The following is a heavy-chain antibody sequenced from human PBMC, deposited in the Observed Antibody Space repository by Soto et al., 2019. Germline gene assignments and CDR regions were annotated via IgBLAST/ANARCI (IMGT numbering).Heavy chain of an antibody. J-gene: IGHJ6*02. CDR2: INHSGST. CDR3: ARQLRFLEWLNYYYYYGMDV. CDR1: GGSFSGYY. V-gene: IGHV4-34*01. D-gene: IGHD3-3*01. Sequence: SETLSLTCAVYGGSFSGYYWSWIRQPPGKGLEWIGEINHSGSTNYNPSLKSRVTISVDTSKNQFSLKLSSVPAADTAVYYCARQLRFLEWLNYYYYYGMDVWGQGTTVTVSS.